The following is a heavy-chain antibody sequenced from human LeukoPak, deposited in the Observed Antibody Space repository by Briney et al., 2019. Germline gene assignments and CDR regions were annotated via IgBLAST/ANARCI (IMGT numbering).Heavy chain of an antibody. CDR1: GFTFSSYG. CDR3: STQVATTYYYYYYMDV. Sequence: GGSLRLSCAASGFTFSSYGMHWVRQAPGKGLEWVAFIRYDGTNKYYADSVKGRFTISRDNSKNTLYLQMNSLRAEDTAVYYCSTQVATTYYYYYYMDVWGKGTTVTVSS. CDR2: IRYDGTNK. J-gene: IGHJ6*03. D-gene: IGHD5-12*01. V-gene: IGHV3-30*02.